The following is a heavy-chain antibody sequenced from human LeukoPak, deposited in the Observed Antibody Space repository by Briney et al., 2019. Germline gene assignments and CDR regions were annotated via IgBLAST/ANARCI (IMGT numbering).Heavy chain of an antibody. V-gene: IGHV3-23*01. CDR1: GFTFSNYD. J-gene: IGHJ4*02. CDR3: GRQLGYCSVGSCYFDS. D-gene: IGHD2-15*01. Sequence: PGGSLRLSCAASGFTFSNYDMTWVRQAPGKGLEWVSSINPSNGATYYADSVKGRFTISRDNSKNTLYLQMNSLRAEDTALYYCGRQLGYCSVGSCYFDSWGQGTLVTVSS. CDR2: INPSNGAT.